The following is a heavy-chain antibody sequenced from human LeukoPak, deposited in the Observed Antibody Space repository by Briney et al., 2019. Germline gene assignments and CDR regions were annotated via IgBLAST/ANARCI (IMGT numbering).Heavy chain of an antibody. CDR3: ARGSTVTIRDALDI. Sequence: ASVKVSCKASGYTFTSYGTSWVRQAPGQGLEWMGWISAYNGNTNYAQKLQGRVTMTTDTSTSTAYMELRSLRSDDTAVYYCARGSTVTIRDALDIWGHGTMVTVSS. V-gene: IGHV1-18*01. D-gene: IGHD4-17*01. J-gene: IGHJ3*02. CDR1: GYTFTSYG. CDR2: ISAYNGNT.